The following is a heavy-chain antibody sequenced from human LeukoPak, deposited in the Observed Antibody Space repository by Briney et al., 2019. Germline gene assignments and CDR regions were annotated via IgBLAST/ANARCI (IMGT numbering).Heavy chain of an antibody. CDR1: GFTFSSYA. Sequence: GGSLRLSCAASGFTFSSYAMSWVRQAPGKGLEWVSAISGSGGSTYYADSVKGRFTISRDNSKNTLYLQMNSLRAEDTAVYYCAKRGPGIVGDHLAFHDAFDIWGQGTMVTVSS. D-gene: IGHD2-21*02. CDR3: AKRGPGIVGDHLAFHDAFDI. J-gene: IGHJ3*02. V-gene: IGHV3-23*01. CDR2: ISGSGGST.